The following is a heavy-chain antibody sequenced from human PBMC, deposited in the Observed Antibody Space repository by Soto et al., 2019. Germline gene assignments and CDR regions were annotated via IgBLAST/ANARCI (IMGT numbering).Heavy chain of an antibody. J-gene: IGHJ3*02. CDR3: ARGANRPDVLDI. CDR1: GHSITSHY. Sequence: AAGKVSCKASGHSITSHYVHCVRQAPGQELEWMGTIDPTGVSRNYAQRFQGRVTMTRDTSTSTVYMELSSLRSEDTAVYYCARGANRPDVLDIPSQGTTVPVSS. D-gene: IGHD2-8*01. V-gene: IGHV1-46*03. CDR2: IDPTGVSR.